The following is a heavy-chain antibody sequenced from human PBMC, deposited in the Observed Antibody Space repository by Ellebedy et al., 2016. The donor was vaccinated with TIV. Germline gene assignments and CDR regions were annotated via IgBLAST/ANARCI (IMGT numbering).Heavy chain of an antibody. CDR3: ATANLGGSGYFPFEY. CDR2: INPSGGST. D-gene: IGHD3-22*01. Sequence: ASVKVSCKASGYTFTSYYMHWVRQAPGQGLEWMGIINPSGGSTSYAQKFQGRVTMTRDTSTSTVYMELSSLRSEDTTVYYCATANLGGSGYFPFEYWGQGTSVTVSS. V-gene: IGHV1-46*01. J-gene: IGHJ4*02. CDR1: GYTFTSYY.